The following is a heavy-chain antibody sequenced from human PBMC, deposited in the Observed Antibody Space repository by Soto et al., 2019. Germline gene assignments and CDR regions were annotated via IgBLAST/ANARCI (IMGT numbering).Heavy chain of an antibody. D-gene: IGHD6-13*01. CDR3: ARRIAAAGNSNWFDP. J-gene: IGHJ5*02. CDR1: GASISSGGFS. V-gene: IGHV4-30-2*01. Sequence: SMTLSLTCAVAGASISSGGFSCSWLRQPPGKGLEWIGFIYHSGSTYYNPSLKSRVTISVDRSKNQFSLKLSSVTAADTAIYYCARRIAAAGNSNWFDPWGQGTLVTVS. CDR2: IYHSGST.